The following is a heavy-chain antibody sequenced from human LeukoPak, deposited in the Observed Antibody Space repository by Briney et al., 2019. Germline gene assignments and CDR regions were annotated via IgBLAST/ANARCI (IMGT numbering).Heavy chain of an antibody. J-gene: IGHJ4*02. CDR1: GDILTTDY. CDR3: ARMIDSAERTHIDY. CDR2: INPYYTST. D-gene: IGHD3-22*01. Sequence: ASVKVSCKASGDILTTDYIHWMRQAPGLGLEWVGLINPYYTSTSYAERFQGRVTMTSSASTNTVYLELSSLRSDDTAVYYCARMIDSAERTHIDYWGQGTLVTVSS. V-gene: IGHV1-46*01.